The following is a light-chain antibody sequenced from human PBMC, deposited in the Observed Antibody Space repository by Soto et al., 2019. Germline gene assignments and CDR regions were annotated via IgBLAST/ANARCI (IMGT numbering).Light chain of an antibody. V-gene: IGKV3-20*01. CDR2: GAS. CDR1: QSVSSTY. Sequence: EIVLTQSPGTLYLSPGERATLSCRASQSVSSTYLAWYRQKPGQSPRLLIYGASSRATGIPDRCSGSGSGTDFTLTISRLEPEDFAVYYCQQYGTSPQTFGQGTKVDIK. J-gene: IGKJ2*01. CDR3: QQYGTSPQT.